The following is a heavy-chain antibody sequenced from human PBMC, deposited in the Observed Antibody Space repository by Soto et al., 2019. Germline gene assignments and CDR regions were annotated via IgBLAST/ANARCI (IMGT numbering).Heavy chain of an antibody. CDR2: ISDDGSKK. Sequence: QVQLVESGGGVVQPGRSLRLSCAASGFSFNNYAMHWVRQAPGKGLEWVTLISDDGSKKYFADSVKGRFTVSRDNSKNTLFLEMNSLKSEDTAVYYCAKSAHPAVVTLYYFDSCGQGTLVTVSS. J-gene: IGHJ4*02. D-gene: IGHD2-21*02. CDR3: AKSAHPAVVTLYYFDS. V-gene: IGHV3-30*18. CDR1: GFSFNNYA.